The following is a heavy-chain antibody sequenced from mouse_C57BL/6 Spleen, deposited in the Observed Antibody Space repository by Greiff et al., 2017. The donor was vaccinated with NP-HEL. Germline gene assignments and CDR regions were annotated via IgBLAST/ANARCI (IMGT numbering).Heavy chain of an antibody. CDR1: GFNIKDDY. CDR3: TFYGSRRDYYAMHC. Sequence: EVQLQQSGAELVRPGASVKLSCTASGFNIKDDYMHWVKQRPEQGLEWIGWIDPENGDTEDASKFQGKATITADTSSNTAYLQLSSLTSEDTAVYYCTFYGSRRDYYAMHCWGQGASVTVSS. CDR2: IDPENGDT. V-gene: IGHV14-4*01. D-gene: IGHD1-1*01. J-gene: IGHJ4*01.